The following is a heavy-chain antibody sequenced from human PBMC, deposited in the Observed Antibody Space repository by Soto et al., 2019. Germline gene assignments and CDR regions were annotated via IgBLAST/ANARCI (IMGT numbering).Heavy chain of an antibody. Sequence: GGSLRLSCAASGFTFSGSAMHWVRQASGKGLDWVGRIRSKANSYATAYAASVKGRFTISRDDSKNTAYLQMNSLKTEDTAVYYCAKDSTVTNYYYYYGMDVWGQGTTVTVSS. CDR2: IRSKANSYAT. J-gene: IGHJ6*02. D-gene: IGHD4-17*01. CDR3: AKDSTVTNYYYYYGMDV. V-gene: IGHV3-73*01. CDR1: GFTFSGSA.